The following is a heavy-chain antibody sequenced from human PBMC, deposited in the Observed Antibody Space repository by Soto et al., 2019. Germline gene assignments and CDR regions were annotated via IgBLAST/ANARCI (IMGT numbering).Heavy chain of an antibody. CDR2: IYTSGST. J-gene: IGHJ3*02. D-gene: IGHD2-21*02. Sequence: SETLSLTCSVSGGSFSNSYWTWIRQPAGKRLEWIGRIYTSGSTTYNPSLKSRVTLSLDTSKSQFSLRLASVTAADTAVYYCARAPLRTAIPKDAFDIWGQGTMVTVS. V-gene: IGHV4-4*07. CDR1: GGSFSNSY. CDR3: ARAPLRTAIPKDAFDI.